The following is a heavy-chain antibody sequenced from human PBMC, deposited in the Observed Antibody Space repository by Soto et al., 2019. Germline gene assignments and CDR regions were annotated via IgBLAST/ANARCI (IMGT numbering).Heavy chain of an antibody. V-gene: IGHV3-21*01. CDR3: ARDGGGVDTIYRHYYGTDV. CDR2: ISSSSSYI. J-gene: IGHJ6*02. CDR1: GFTFSSYS. D-gene: IGHD5-12*01. Sequence: EVQLVESGGGLVKPGGSLRLSCAASGFTFSSYSMNWVRQAPGKGLEWVSSISSSSSYIYYADSVKGRFTISRDNAKNSLFLQMNSLRAEDTAVYYCARDGGGVDTIYRHYYGTDVWGQGTTVTVSS.